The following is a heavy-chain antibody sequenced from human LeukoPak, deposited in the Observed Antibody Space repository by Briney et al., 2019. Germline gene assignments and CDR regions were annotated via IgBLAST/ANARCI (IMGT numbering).Heavy chain of an antibody. CDR2: IKPNSGST. CDR3: AIEGDGPFDS. J-gene: IGHJ4*02. CDR1: IYTFTGYY. V-gene: IGHV1-2*02. Sequence: ASVKVSCKASIYTFTGYYVHWVRQAPGQGLEWMGWIKPNSGSTNYAQNFQGRVIMTRDTSITTAYMELSRLTSDDTAVYYCAIEGDGPFDSLGQGTLVAVSS.